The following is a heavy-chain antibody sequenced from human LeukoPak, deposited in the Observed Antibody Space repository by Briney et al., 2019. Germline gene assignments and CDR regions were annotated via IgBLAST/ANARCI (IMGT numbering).Heavy chain of an antibody. J-gene: IGHJ5*02. V-gene: IGHV3-30-3*01. CDR2: ISYDGSNK. Sequence: TGGSLRLSCAASGFTFSSYAMHWVRQAPGRGLEGVAVISYDGSNKYYADSVKGRFTISRDNSKNTLYLQMNSLRAEDTAVYYCARDPRDIVVVPAAPTGVTWFDPWGQGTLVTVSS. CDR1: GFTFSSYA. D-gene: IGHD2-2*01. CDR3: ARDPRDIVVVPAAPTGVTWFDP.